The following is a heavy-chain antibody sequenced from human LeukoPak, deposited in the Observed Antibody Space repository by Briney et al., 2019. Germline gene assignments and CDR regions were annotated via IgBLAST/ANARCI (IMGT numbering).Heavy chain of an antibody. CDR2: ISYDGSNK. CDR3: ARPRSSYYYGSGSYYNY. CDR1: GFTFSSYA. Sequence: GGSLRLSCAASGFTFSSYAMHWVRQAPGKGLEWVAVISYDGSNKYYADSVKGRFTISRDNSKNTLYLQMNSLRAEDTAVYYCARPRSSYYYGSGSYYNYWGQGTLVTVSS. J-gene: IGHJ4*02. D-gene: IGHD3-10*01. V-gene: IGHV3-30*03.